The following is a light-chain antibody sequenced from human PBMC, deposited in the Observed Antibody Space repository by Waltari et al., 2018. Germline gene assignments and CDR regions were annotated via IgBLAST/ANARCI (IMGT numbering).Light chain of an antibody. V-gene: IGKV1-39*01. CDR2: GAS. Sequence: DIQMTQSPSSLSASVGDSVTITCRASQTINNSLNWYQQKPGRAPKLLIYGASTLQSGVPSRFSGSGSGTRFTLTISSLQPEDIATYYCQQTYTTLIAFGQGTRLEIK. J-gene: IGKJ5*01. CDR1: QTINNS. CDR3: QQTYTTLIA.